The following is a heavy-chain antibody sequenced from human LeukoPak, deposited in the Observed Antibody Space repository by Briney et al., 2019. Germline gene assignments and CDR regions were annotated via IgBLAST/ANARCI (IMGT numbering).Heavy chain of an antibody. J-gene: IGHJ3*02. CDR2: IYYSGST. CDR3: ARDYCSSTSCPFNADAFDI. V-gene: IGHV4-39*01. CDR1: GGSISSSSYY. D-gene: IGHD2-2*01. Sequence: PSETLSLTCTVSGGSISSSSYYWGWIRQPPGKGLEWIGSIYYSGSTYYNPSLKSRVTISVDTSKNQFSLKLSSVTAADTAVYYCARDYCSSTSCPFNADAFDIWGQGTMVTVSS.